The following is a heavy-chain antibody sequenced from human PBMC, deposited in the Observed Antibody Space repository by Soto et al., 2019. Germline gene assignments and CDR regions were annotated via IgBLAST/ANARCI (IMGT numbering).Heavy chain of an antibody. Sequence: SETLSLTCTVSGGSISSSSYYWGWIRQPPGKGLEWIGSIYYSGSTYYNPSLKSRVTISVDTSKNQFSLKLSSVTAADTAVYYCARQGRNYDYVWGSYPIYSYGMDVWGQGTTVTVSS. J-gene: IGHJ6*02. CDR3: ARQGRNYDYVWGSYPIYSYGMDV. CDR2: IYYSGST. V-gene: IGHV4-39*01. CDR1: GGSISSSSYY. D-gene: IGHD3-16*02.